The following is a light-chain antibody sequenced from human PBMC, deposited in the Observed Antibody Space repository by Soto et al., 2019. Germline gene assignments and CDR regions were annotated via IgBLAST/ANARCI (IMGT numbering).Light chain of an antibody. CDR3: QQYSNWPPIT. CDR2: GAS. V-gene: IGKV3D-15*01. CDR1: QSVSSRF. Sequence: PGARVTLSCRASQSVSSRFLTWFQQKPGQATRLLIYGASTRATAIPARFSGSVSGAEFTLSLRSLQSEDFAVYDCQQYSNWPPITFGQGTRLEI. J-gene: IGKJ5*01.